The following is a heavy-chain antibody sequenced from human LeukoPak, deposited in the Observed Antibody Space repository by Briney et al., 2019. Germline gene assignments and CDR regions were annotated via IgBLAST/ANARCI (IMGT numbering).Heavy chain of an antibody. CDR3: ARGAPSAPDY. CDR1: GGSFSGYY. J-gene: IGHJ4*02. CDR2: INHSGST. V-gene: IGHV4-34*01. Sequence: SETLSLTCAVYGGSFSGYYWSWIRQPPGKGLEWIGEINHSGSTNYNPSLKSRVTISVDTSKNQFSPKLSSVTAADTAVYHCARGAPSAPDYWGQGTLVTVSS.